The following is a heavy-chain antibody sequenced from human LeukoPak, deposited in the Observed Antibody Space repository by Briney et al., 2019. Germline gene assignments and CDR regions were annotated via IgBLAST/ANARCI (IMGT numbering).Heavy chain of an antibody. CDR2: ISSSSSTI. D-gene: IGHD3-10*01. J-gene: IGHJ4*02. CDR3: ARDYSSGSYPRIYFDY. Sequence: GGSLRLSCAASGFTFSTYSMNWVRQAPGKGLEWVSYISSSSSTIYYADSVKGRFTISRDNAKNSLYLQMNSLRAEDTAVYYCARDYSSGSYPRIYFDYWGQGTLVTVSS. V-gene: IGHV3-48*01. CDR1: GFTFSTYS.